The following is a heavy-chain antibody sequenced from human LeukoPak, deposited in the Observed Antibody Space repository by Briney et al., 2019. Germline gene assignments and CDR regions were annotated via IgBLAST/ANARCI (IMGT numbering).Heavy chain of an antibody. CDR2: ISGSGGST. D-gene: IGHD6-6*01. J-gene: IGHJ5*02. CDR1: GFTFSSYA. V-gene: IGHV3-23*01. Sequence: PGGSLRLSCAASGFTFSSYAMSWVRQAPGKGLEWVSAISGSGGSTYYADSVKGRFTISRDNSKNTLYLQMNSLRAEDTAVYYCATDHKKTSSEYNWFDPWGQGTLVTVSS. CDR3: ATDHKKTSSEYNWFDP.